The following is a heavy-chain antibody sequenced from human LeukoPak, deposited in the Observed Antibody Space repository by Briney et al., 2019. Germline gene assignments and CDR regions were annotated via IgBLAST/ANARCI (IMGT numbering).Heavy chain of an antibody. J-gene: IGHJ3*02. CDR2: ISYTGST. V-gene: IGHV4-39*07. D-gene: IGHD2-2*01. CDR1: GDSISSRSYY. CDR3: AREDAQEGTNAFDI. Sequence: PSETLSLTCTVSGDSISSRSYYWGWIRQPPGQGLEWIGHISYTGSTYYNPSLKSRVTISVDTSKNQFSLQLRSVTAADTAVYYCAREDAQEGTNAFDIWGQGTMVTVSS.